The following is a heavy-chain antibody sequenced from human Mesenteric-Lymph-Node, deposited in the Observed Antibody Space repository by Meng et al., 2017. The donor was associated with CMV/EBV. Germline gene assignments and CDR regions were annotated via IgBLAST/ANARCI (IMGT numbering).Heavy chain of an antibody. CDR2: INSDGSST. J-gene: IGHJ4*02. D-gene: IGHD2-2*02. V-gene: IGHV3-74*01. Sequence: GESLKISCAASGFTFSSYAMSWVRQAPGKGLVWVSRINSDGSSTSYADSVKGRFTISRDNAKNTLYLQMNSLRAEDTAVYYCAREDPQYCSSTSCYRGFDYWGQGTLVTVSS. CDR1: GFTFSSYA. CDR3: AREDPQYCSSTSCYRGFDY.